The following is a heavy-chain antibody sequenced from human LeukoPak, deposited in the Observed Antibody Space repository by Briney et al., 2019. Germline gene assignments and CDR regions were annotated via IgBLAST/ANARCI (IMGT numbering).Heavy chain of an antibody. J-gene: IGHJ4*02. CDR3: ARVFKQQLTN. Sequence: SETLSLTCAVYGVSFSGYYWSWLRQPPGKGLEWIGEINHSGSTNYNPSLKSRVTISVDTSKNQFSLKLSSVTAADTAVYYCARVFKQQLTNWGQGTLVTVSS. D-gene: IGHD6-13*01. V-gene: IGHV4-34*01. CDR1: GVSFSGYY. CDR2: INHSGST.